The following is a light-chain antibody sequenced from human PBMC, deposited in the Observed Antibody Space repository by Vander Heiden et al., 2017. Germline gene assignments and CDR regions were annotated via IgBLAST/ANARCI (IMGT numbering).Light chain of an antibody. J-gene: IGLJ3*02. CDR1: SSDVGGYNY. Sequence: QSALTQPASVSGSPGQSITITCTGTSSDVGGYNYVPWYHQHPAQAPKPMIYDVSNRPSGVSNRFSGSKSGNTASLTISGLQAEDEADYYCSSYTSSSTWVFGGGTKLTVL. V-gene: IGLV2-14*01. CDR3: SSYTSSSTWV. CDR2: DVS.